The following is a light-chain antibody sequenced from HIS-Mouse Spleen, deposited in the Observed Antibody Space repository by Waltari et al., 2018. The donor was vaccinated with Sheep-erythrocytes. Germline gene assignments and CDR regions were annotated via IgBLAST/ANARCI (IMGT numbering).Light chain of an antibody. J-gene: IGLJ2*01. V-gene: IGLV3-25*03. CDR2: KDS. Sequence: SVSPGQTARITCSGDALPKQYAYWYQQKPGQAPVLVIYKDSERPSGIPERFSGSSSGTTVTLTISGVQAEDEADYYCQSADSSVVFGGGTKLTVL. CDR3: QSADSSVV. CDR1: ALPKQY.